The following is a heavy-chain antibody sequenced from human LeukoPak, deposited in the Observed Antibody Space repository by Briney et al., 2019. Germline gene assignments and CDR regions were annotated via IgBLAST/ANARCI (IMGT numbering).Heavy chain of an antibody. CDR2: IRGGGDST. CDR1: GFTFSNYA. Sequence: GGSLRLSCAASGFTFSNYAMSWVRQAPGKGLEWVSTIRGGGDSTYYADSVKGRFTISRDNFKKTLYLQMNSLRAEDTAIYYCAKGSYYDSSGSFYFDYWGQGTLVTVSS. D-gene: IGHD3-22*01. J-gene: IGHJ4*02. V-gene: IGHV3-23*01. CDR3: AKGSYYDSSGSFYFDY.